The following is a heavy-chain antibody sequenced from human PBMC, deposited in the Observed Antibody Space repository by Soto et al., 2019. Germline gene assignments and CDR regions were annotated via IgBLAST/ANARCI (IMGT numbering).Heavy chain of an antibody. J-gene: IGHJ4*02. Sequence: EVQLVESGGGLVQFGGSLRLSCAASGFTFSSYWMHWVRQVPGKGLVWVSRIQGDETNTGYADAVKGRFTISRDNVKNALYLQMNSLRAEDTAVYYCARGLSGYYGFDYWGQGTLVTVSS. CDR3: ARGLSGYYGFDY. D-gene: IGHD5-12*01. CDR2: IQGDETNT. CDR1: GFTFSSYW. V-gene: IGHV3-74*01.